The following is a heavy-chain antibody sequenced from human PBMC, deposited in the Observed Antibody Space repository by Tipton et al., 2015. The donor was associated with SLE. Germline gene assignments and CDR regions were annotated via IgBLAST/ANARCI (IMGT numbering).Heavy chain of an antibody. CDR2: INHSGST. D-gene: IGHD6-13*01. V-gene: IGHV4-34*01. CDR3: ARGQPKGAFDI. CDR1: GGSFSGNY. Sequence: TLSLTCAVYGGSFSGNYWSWIRQPPGKGLEWIGEINHSGSTNYNPSLKSRVTISIDTSKNQFSLKLSSVTAADTAVYYCARGQPKGAFDIWGQGTMVTVSS. J-gene: IGHJ3*02.